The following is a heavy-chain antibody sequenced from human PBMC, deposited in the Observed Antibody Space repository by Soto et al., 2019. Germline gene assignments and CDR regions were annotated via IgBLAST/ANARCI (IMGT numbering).Heavy chain of an antibody. J-gene: IGHJ4*02. CDR3: ARVGYCSSTPCWPIGYFEY. Sequence: QVQLQESGPGLVKPSETLSLTCTVSGDSISSFYWTWIRQPPGKGLEWVGYIFSSGSTNYNPSLKSRVTISVDTSENQFSLKLTSVTAADTAVYYCARVGYCSSTPCWPIGYFEYWGPGTLVTVSS. D-gene: IGHD2-2*01. CDR1: GDSISSFY. V-gene: IGHV4-59*01. CDR2: IFSSGST.